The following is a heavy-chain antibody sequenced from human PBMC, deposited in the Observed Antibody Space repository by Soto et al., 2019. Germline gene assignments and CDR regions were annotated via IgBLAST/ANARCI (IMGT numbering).Heavy chain of an antibody. CDR3: ARVGPPSPSVIWFFDL. J-gene: IGHJ2*01. Sequence: QGQLVQSGAEVKKPGCSVKVSCKASGGSFRTYAINWVRQAPGQGLEWMGGIIPMLAAPTYAQKFQGRLTITADESTTTVYMELSSLTSEDTAVYYCARVGPPSPSVIWFFDLWGRGTLVTVSS. D-gene: IGHD2-21*01. CDR1: GGSFRTYA. V-gene: IGHV1-69*01. CDR2: IIPMLAAP.